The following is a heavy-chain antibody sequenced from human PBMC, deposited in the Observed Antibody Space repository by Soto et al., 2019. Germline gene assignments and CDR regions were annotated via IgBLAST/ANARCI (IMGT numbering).Heavy chain of an antibody. V-gene: IGHV1-69*12. CDR3: ARDQRMGQQLDGGVFDY. CDR1: GGTFSSYA. CDR2: IIPIFGTA. J-gene: IGHJ4*02. D-gene: IGHD6-13*01. Sequence: QVQLVQSGAEVKKPGSSVKVSCKDSGGTFSSYAISWVRLAPGQGLEWMGGIIPIFGTANYAQKFQGRVTITADESTSTAYMELSSLRSEDTAVYYCARDQRMGQQLDGGVFDYWGQGTLVTVSS.